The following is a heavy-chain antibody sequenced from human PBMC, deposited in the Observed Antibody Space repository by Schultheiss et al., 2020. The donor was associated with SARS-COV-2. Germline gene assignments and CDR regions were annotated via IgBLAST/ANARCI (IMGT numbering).Heavy chain of an antibody. V-gene: IGHV3-66*01. CDR3: ARDGEGYEY. J-gene: IGHJ4*02. CDR2: IYSGGST. CDR1: GFTFSSYA. D-gene: IGHD3-22*01. Sequence: GGSLRLSCAASGFTFSSYAMHWVRQAPGKGLEWVSVIYSGGSTYYADSVKGRFTISRDNSKNTLYLQMNSLRAEDTAVYYCARDGEGYEYWGQGTLVTVSS.